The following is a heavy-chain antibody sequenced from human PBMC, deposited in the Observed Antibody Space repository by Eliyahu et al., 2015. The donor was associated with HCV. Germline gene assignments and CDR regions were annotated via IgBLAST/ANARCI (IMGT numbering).Heavy chain of an antibody. CDR1: GFTFGDYA. D-gene: IGHD3-22*01. V-gene: IGHV3-49*03. J-gene: IGHJ4*02. Sequence: EVQLVESGGGLVQPGRSLRLSCTASGFTFGDYAMSWFRQTPGKGLEWVGFIRSKAYGGTTEYAASVKGRFTISRDDSKSIAYLQMNSLKTEDTAVYYCTRYYDSSDPYGYYFDYWGQGTLVTVSS. CDR3: TRYYDSSDPYGYYFDY. CDR2: IRSKAYGGTT.